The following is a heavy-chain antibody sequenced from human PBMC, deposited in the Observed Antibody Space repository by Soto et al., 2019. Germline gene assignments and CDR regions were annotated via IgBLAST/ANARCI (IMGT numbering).Heavy chain of an antibody. CDR3: ARDNSSGAYLDY. V-gene: IGHV4-30-2*01. D-gene: IGHD3-10*01. CDR1: GGSISSSLYS. CDR2: SYHTGST. J-gene: IGHJ4*02. Sequence: QLQLQESGSGLVRPSQTLSLTCAVSGGSISSSLYSWSWVRQPPGKGLEWIGYSYHTGSTDYNPSHKSRASISVHCDKNQFSLQLTSVTAAHSAVDISARDNSSGAYLDYWGQGNLVIVSS.